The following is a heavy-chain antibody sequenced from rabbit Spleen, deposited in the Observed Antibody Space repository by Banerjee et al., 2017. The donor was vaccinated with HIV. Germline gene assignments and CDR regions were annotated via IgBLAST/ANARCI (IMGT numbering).Heavy chain of an antibody. CDR2: INTSHGDT. CDR1: GFSFSNKAV. CDR3: ARDLTDYPGYGYCDL. V-gene: IGHV1S45*01. Sequence: QEQLVESGGGLVKPGASLTLTCKASGFSFSNKAVMCWVRQAPGKGLEWIACINTSHGDTVYANWAKGRFTISKTSSTTITLQMASMTAADTATDFCARDLTDYPGYGYCDLWGQGTLVTVS. J-gene: IGHJ4*01. D-gene: IGHD7-1*01.